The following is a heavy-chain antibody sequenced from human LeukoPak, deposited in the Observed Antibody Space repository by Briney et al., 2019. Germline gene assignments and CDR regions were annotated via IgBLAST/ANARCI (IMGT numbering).Heavy chain of an antibody. Sequence: SETLSFTCTVSGGSISSYYWSWIRQPPGKGLEWIGYIYYSGSTNYNPSLKSRVTISVDTSKNQFSLKLSSVTAADTAVYYCARGLMTTVPFDYWGQGTLVTVSS. V-gene: IGHV4-59*12. J-gene: IGHJ4*02. CDR3: ARGLMTTVPFDY. CDR2: IYYSGST. D-gene: IGHD4-17*01. CDR1: GGSISSYY.